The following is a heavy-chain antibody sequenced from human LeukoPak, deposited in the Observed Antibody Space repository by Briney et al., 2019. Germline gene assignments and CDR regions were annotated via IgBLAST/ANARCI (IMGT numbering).Heavy chain of an antibody. CDR2: IDWDGEE. Sequence: SGPALVRPTQTLTLTCSFSGFSLNTDGVCITWIRQSPGKAPEWLARIDWDGEELYRPSLQSRLTISKDTSKSEAHLEMTKMDPIDTGTYFCARIMAIPGAKMIDSSGPGTLVTVSS. CDR1: GFSLNTDGVC. D-gene: IGHD3-22*01. V-gene: IGHV2-70*17. J-gene: IGHJ4*02. CDR3: ARIMAIPGAKMIDS.